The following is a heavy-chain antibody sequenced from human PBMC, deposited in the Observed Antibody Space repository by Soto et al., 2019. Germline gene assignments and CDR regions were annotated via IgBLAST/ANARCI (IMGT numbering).Heavy chain of an antibody. CDR3: AHRPGFPKQLVPGGPYGMDV. V-gene: IGHV2-5*01. CDR1: GFSLSTSGVG. J-gene: IGHJ6*02. D-gene: IGHD6-13*01. CDR2: IYWNDDK. Sequence: SGPTLVNPTQTLTLTCTFSGFSLSTSGVGVGWIRQPPGKALEWLALIYWNDDKRYSPSLKSRLTITKDTSKNQVVLTMTNMDPVDTATYYCAHRPGFPKQLVPGGPYGMDVWGQGTTVTVSS.